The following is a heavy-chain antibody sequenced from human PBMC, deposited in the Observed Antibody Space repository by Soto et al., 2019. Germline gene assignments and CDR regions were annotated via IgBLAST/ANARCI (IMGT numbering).Heavy chain of an antibody. CDR1: GFTFSNAW. Sequence: EVQLVESGGGLVKPGGSLRLSCAASGFTFSNAWMSWVRQAPGKGLEWVGRIKSKTDGGTTDYAAPVKGRFTISRDDSKNTLYLQMNSLKTEDTAVYYCTTQPAYCGGDCYSEWFDPWGQGTLVTVSS. CDR2: IKSKTDGGTT. CDR3: TTQPAYCGGDCYSEWFDP. D-gene: IGHD2-21*01. J-gene: IGHJ5*02. V-gene: IGHV3-15*01.